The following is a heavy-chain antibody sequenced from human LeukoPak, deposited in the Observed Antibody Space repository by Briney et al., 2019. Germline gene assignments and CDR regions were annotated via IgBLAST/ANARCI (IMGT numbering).Heavy chain of an antibody. Sequence: GGSLRLSCAASGFTFSDYSMNWVRQAPGKGLEWISYIGIDSGNTNYADSVKGRFTISGDKAKNSLYLQMNSLRVEDTAVYYCARDYKYAFDNWGQGNLVTVSS. CDR3: ARDYKYAFDN. D-gene: IGHD5-24*01. CDR2: IGIDSGNT. J-gene: IGHJ4*02. CDR1: GFTFSDYS. V-gene: IGHV3-48*01.